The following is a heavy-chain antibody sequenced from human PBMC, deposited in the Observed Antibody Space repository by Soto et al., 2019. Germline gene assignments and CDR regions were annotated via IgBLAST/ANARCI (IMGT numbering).Heavy chain of an antibody. D-gene: IGHD3-10*01. Sequence: QVQLQESGPGLVKPSETLSLTCTVSGGSISSYYWSWIRQPPGKGLAWIGYIYYSGSTNYNPSLKSRVTISVDTSKNQFSLKLSSVTAADTAVYYCARGDGSGRYDPWGQGTLVTVSS. CDR1: GGSISSYY. J-gene: IGHJ5*02. CDR3: ARGDGSGRYDP. V-gene: IGHV4-59*08. CDR2: IYYSGST.